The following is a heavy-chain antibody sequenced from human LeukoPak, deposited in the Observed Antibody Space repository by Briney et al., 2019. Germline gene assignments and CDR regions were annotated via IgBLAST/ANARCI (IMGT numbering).Heavy chain of an antibody. V-gene: IGHV3-21*01. D-gene: IGHD3-10*01. CDR1: GFTFSSYS. Sequence: GGSLRLSCAASGFTFSSYSMNWVRQAPGKGLEWVSSISSSSSYIYYADSVKGRFTISRDNAKNSLYLQMNSLRAEDTAVYYCARISGITMVRGVTADYWGQGTPVTVSS. J-gene: IGHJ4*02. CDR2: ISSSSSYI. CDR3: ARISGITMVRGVTADY.